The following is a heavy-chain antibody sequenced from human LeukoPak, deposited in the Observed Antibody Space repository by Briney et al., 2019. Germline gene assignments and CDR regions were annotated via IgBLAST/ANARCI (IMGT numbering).Heavy chain of an antibody. CDR1: GYTFTSYY. CDR3: ARDLGGYSSTSNGGEYNWFGP. V-gene: IGHV1-46*01. J-gene: IGHJ5*02. D-gene: IGHD2-2*01. Sequence: RASVKVSCKASGYTFTSYYMHWVRQAPGQGLEWMGIINPSGGSTSYAQKFQGRVTMTRDMSTSTVYMELSSLRSEDTAVYYCARDLGGYSSTSNGGEYNWFGPWGQGTLVTVSS. CDR2: INPSGGST.